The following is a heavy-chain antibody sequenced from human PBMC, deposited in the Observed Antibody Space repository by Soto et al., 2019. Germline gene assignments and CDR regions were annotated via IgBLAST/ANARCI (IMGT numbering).Heavy chain of an antibody. V-gene: IGHV4-31*03. CDR3: ARAPIPNWNYYGMDV. D-gene: IGHD1-1*01. CDR2: IYYSGSA. J-gene: IGHJ6*02. CDR1: GGSVNSGGYH. Sequence: SETLSLTCTVSGGSVNSGGYHWSWIRQHPGKGLEWIGDIYYSGSAYYNPSLKSRVTISIDTSTNHFSLHLSALTAADTAVYYCARAPIPNWNYYGMDVRGQGTTATVS.